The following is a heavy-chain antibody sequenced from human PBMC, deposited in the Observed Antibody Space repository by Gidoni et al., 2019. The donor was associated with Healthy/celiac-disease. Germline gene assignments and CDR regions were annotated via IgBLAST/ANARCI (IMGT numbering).Heavy chain of an antibody. CDR2: ISSSSSTI. J-gene: IGHJ4*02. V-gene: IGHV3-48*02. D-gene: IGHD2-21*02. CDR3: ARDLIWDVVVTAFDY. Sequence: EVQLVESGGGLVQPGGSLRLSCAASGLTFSSYSMNWVRQAPGKGLEWVSYISSSSSTIYYADSVKGLSPGFQGISTISRDNAKNSLYLQMNSLRDEDTAVYYCARDLIWDVVVTAFDYWGQGTLVTVSS. CDR1: GLTFSSYS.